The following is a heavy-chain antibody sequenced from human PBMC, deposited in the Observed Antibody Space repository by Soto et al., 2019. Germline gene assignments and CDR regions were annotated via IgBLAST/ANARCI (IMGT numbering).Heavy chain of an antibody. CDR3: AKDATSFNGVWAPFDM. D-gene: IGHD2-8*01. CDR1: GFTFSDYA. Sequence: EVQLLESGGSVVQPGGSLRLSCAASGFTFSDYAMSWVRQTPGKGLQWVSGVGGSDDDKHYADSVRGRFIVPRANSKNPLSMQMTSLTADATAIYYCAKDATSFNGVWAPFDMWGQGTEVTVSS. CDR2: VGGSDDDK. J-gene: IGHJ3*02. V-gene: IGHV3-23*01.